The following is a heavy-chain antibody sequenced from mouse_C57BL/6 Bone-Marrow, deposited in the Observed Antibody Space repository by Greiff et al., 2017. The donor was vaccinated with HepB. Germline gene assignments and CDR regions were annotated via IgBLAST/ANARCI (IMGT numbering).Heavy chain of an antibody. CDR1: GYTFTSYW. V-gene: IGHV1-55*01. D-gene: IGHD2-2*01. Sequence: QVQLKQPGAELVKPGASVKMSCKASGYTFTSYWITWVKQRPGQGLEWIGDIYPGSGSTNYNETFKSKATLTVDTSSSTAYMQLSSLTSEDSAVYYCAMRRYYGYFYYAMDYWGQGTSVTVSS. CDR3: AMRRYYGYFYYAMDY. CDR2: IYPGSGST. J-gene: IGHJ4*01.